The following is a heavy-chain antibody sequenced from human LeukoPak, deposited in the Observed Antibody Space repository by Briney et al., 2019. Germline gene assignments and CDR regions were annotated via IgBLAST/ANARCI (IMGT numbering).Heavy chain of an antibody. CDR1: GFTFSSYW. CDR3: ARDYAGYFP. D-gene: IGHD3-9*01. Sequence: GGSLRLSCEASGFTFSSYWMSWVRQAPGKGLEWVANIKTDGSEKYYVDSVKGRFTISRDNAKNSLYLQMNSLRAEDTAVYYCARDYAGYFPWGQGTLVIVSS. CDR2: IKTDGSEK. V-gene: IGHV3-7*03. J-gene: IGHJ5*02.